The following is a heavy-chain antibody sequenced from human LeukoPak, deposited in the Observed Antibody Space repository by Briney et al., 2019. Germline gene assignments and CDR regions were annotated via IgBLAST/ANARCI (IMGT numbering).Heavy chain of an antibody. CDR2: IKEDARAY. CDR3: ARWRKDSSGWSMDY. Sequence: GGSLRLSCVASGFTFSSNYTSWVRQAPGKGLEWVANIKEDARAYSYVDSVKGRFTISRDNAKNSLYLQMNSLRAEDTAVYYCARWRKDSSGWSMDYWGQGTLVTVSS. J-gene: IGHJ4*02. V-gene: IGHV3-7*01. D-gene: IGHD6-19*01. CDR1: GFTFSSNY.